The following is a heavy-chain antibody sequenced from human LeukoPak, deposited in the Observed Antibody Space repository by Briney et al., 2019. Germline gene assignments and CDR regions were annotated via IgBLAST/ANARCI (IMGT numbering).Heavy chain of an antibody. CDR3: ARGVTMIVVVIHDWYFDL. V-gene: IGHV4-39*01. CDR2: IYHNGNT. Sequence: SETLSLTCSVSGGSTSSGFNYWGWLRQPPGKGLEWLGSIYHNGNTYYNPSLKSRVTVSVDTSKNQFSLKVNSVTAADTAVYYCARGVTMIVVVIHDWYFDLWGRGTLVTVSS. D-gene: IGHD3-22*01. J-gene: IGHJ2*01. CDR1: GGSTSSGFNY.